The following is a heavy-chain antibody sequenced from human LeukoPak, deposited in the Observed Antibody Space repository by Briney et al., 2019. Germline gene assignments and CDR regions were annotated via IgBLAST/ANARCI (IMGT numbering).Heavy chain of an antibody. CDR3: ARGRPHGNDY. D-gene: IGHD4-23*01. J-gene: IGHJ4*02. V-gene: IGHV3-74*01. Sequence: GGSLRLSCAASGFTFSNYWMHWVRQAPGKGLVWVSRIASDGSSTTYADSVKGRFSISRDNAKNTLYLQMNCLRVEDTAVYYCARGRPHGNDYWGQGTLVTVSS. CDR2: IASDGSST. CDR1: GFTFSNYW.